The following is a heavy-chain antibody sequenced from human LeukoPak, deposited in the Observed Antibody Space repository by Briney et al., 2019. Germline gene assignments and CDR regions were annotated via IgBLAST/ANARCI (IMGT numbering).Heavy chain of an antibody. D-gene: IGHD3-10*01. CDR2: IKYDGSEK. J-gene: IGHJ5*01. V-gene: IGHV3-7*03. CDR3: AREPVRKRWFDS. CDR1: GFAFSNYW. Sequence: GGSLRLSCTGSGFAFSNYWMSWVRQAPGKGLEWVANIKYDGSEKYYVDSVKGRLTISRDNAKNPLYLQMNSLRAEDTAVYYCAREPVRKRWFDSWGQGTLVTVSS.